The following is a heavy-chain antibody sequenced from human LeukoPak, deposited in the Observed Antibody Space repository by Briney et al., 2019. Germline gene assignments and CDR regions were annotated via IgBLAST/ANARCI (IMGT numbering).Heavy chain of an antibody. D-gene: IGHD2-2*01. V-gene: IGHV3-23*01. CDR1: GFTFSSYG. Sequence: GGSLRLSSEASGFTFSSYGMSWVRQAPGKGLEWVSGIRGSGSNTDYVGSVKGQFTISRDSSKNTLYLQMNSLRAEDTAVYYCAKTVPTSGFAVDYWGQGSLVTVSS. J-gene: IGHJ4*02. CDR2: IRGSGSNT. CDR3: AKTVPTSGFAVDY.